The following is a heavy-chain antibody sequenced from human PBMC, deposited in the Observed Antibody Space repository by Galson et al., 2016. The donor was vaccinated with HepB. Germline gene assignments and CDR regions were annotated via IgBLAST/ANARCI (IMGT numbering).Heavy chain of an antibody. CDR2: INAANGKT. V-gene: IGHV1-3*01. CDR3: ARCEGWLQPFYLDS. CDR1: GYTFTTYS. D-gene: IGHD5-18*01. Sequence: SVKVSCKASGYTFTTYSIHWVRQAPGQRFEWMGWINAANGKTKYSQKFQGRVSLTADTSATTAYMELSNLRSADTAVYYCARCEGWLQPFYLDSWGQGTLVSVSS. J-gene: IGHJ4*02.